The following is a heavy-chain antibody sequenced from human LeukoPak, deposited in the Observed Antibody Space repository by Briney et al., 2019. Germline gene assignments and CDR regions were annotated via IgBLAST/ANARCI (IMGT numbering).Heavy chain of an antibody. CDR1: GFTFSSYA. J-gene: IGHJ4*02. Sequence: GGSLRLSCAASGFTFSSYATSWVRQAPGKGLEWVSAISGSGGSTYYADSVKGRFTISRDNSKNTLYLQMNSLRAEDTAVYYCAKYKGGDILTGPSRGDYWGQGTLVTVSS. CDR2: ISGSGGST. V-gene: IGHV3-23*01. CDR3: AKYKGGDILTGPSRGDY. D-gene: IGHD3-9*01.